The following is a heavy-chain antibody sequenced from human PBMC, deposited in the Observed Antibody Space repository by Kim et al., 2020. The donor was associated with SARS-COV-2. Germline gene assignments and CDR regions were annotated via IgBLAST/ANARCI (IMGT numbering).Heavy chain of an antibody. J-gene: IGHJ4*02. CDR3: ARGKSGFGELLYGDY. CDR1: GDSISSYY. Sequence: SETLSLTCTVSGDSISSYYWSWIRQPPGKGLEWIGYIYYSGSTNYNPSLKSRVTISVDTSKNQFSLKLSSVTAADTAVYYCARGKSGFGELLYGDYWGQGTLVTVSS. CDR2: IYYSGST. V-gene: IGHV4-59*01. D-gene: IGHD3-10*01.